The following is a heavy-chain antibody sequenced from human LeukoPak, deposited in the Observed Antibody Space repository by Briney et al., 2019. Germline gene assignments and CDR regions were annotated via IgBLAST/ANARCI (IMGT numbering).Heavy chain of an antibody. V-gene: IGHV3-48*03. J-gene: IGHJ3*02. CDR1: GFTFSSYE. Sequence: GGSLRLSCAASGFTFSSYEMNWVRQAPGKGLEWVSYISSSGSTIYYADSVKGRFTISRDNAKNSLYLQMNSLRAEDMALYYCARGLLYSGYGYGDAFDIWGQGTMVTVSS. CDR2: ISSSGSTI. D-gene: IGHD5-12*01. CDR3: ARGLLYSGYGYGDAFDI.